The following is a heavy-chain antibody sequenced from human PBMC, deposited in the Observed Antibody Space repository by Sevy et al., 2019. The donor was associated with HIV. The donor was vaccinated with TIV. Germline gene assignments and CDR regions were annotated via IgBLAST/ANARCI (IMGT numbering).Heavy chain of an antibody. D-gene: IGHD3-10*01. V-gene: IGHV3-48*02. Sequence: GGSLRLSCTASGYTFPAFSFNWVRQAPGKGLEWLSYISTGTDTIYYADSAKGRITISRDDAKNSVYLEMKSLRDQDTALYYCVRRGVDAYNVYFDLWGQGTLVTVSS. CDR1: GYTFPAFS. CDR2: ISTGTDTI. J-gene: IGHJ4*02. CDR3: VRRGVDAYNVYFDL.